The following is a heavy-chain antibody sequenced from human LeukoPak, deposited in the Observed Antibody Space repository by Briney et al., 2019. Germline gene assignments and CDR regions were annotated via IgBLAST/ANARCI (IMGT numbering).Heavy chain of an antibody. Sequence: PSQTLSLTCAVSGGSISSGGYSWTWIRQPPGKGLEWIGYIYHSGSTYYNPSLKSRVTISVDRSKNQFSLKLSSVTAADTAVYYCARYAIFGVVPYYYYGMDVWGQGTTVTVSS. J-gene: IGHJ6*02. CDR3: ARYAIFGVVPYYYYGMDV. V-gene: IGHV4-30-2*01. CDR2: IYHSGST. D-gene: IGHD3-3*01. CDR1: GGSISSGGYS.